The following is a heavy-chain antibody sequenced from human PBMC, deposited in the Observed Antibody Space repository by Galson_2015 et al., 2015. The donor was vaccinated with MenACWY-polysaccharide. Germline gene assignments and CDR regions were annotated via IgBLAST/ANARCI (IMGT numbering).Heavy chain of an antibody. V-gene: IGHV3-23*01. J-gene: IGHJ5*02. Sequence: SLRLSCAASGFTFTHYAMNWVRQAPGKGLEWVSSIRGSGTTYYADSVKGRFTISRDNSKNMVYLQMNSLRAGDTAIYYCAKANSGGICTSGWACWFDPWGQGSLVIVSS. CDR2: IRGSGTT. CDR1: GFTFTHYA. D-gene: IGHD2-15*01. CDR3: AKANSGGICTSGWACWFDP.